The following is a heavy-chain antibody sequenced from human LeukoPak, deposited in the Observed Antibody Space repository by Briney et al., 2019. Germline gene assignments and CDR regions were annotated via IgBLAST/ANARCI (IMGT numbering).Heavy chain of an antibody. Sequence: SETLSLTCTVSGGSISSYYWSWIRQPPGKGLEWIGYIYYSGSTNYNPPLKSRVTISVDTSKNQFSLKLSSVTAADTAVYYCARVEVVVVAATRYWYFDLWGRGTLVTVSS. D-gene: IGHD2-15*01. CDR1: GGSISSYY. CDR2: IYYSGST. CDR3: ARVEVVVVAATRYWYFDL. V-gene: IGHV4-59*01. J-gene: IGHJ2*01.